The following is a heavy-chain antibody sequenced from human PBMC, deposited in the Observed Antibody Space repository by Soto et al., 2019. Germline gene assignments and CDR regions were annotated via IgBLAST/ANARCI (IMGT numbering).Heavy chain of an antibody. J-gene: IGHJ3*02. CDR1: GFTFSNYG. V-gene: IGHV3-30*18. Sequence: QVQLVESGGGVVQPGRSLRLSCAASGFTFSNYGMHWVRQAPGKGLEWVAVISYDGSNKYYADSVKGRFTISRDNSKNTLYLQMNSLRAEDTAVYYCAKQFTPHSSGWADAFDIWGQGTMVTVSS. D-gene: IGHD6-19*01. CDR2: ISYDGSNK. CDR3: AKQFTPHSSGWADAFDI.